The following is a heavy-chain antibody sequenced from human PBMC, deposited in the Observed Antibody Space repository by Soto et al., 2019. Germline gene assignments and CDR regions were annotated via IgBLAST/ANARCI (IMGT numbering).Heavy chain of an antibody. CDR1: GFTFSSYG. CDR2: IWYDGSNK. V-gene: IGHV3-33*01. Sequence: PGGSLRLSCAASGFTFSSYGMHWVRQAPGKGLEWVAVIWYDGSNKYYADSVKGRFTISRDNSKNTLYLQMNSLRAEDTAVYYCARGPTARYYDILTGFDYWGQGTLVTVSS. D-gene: IGHD3-9*01. CDR3: ARGPTARYYDILTGFDY. J-gene: IGHJ4*02.